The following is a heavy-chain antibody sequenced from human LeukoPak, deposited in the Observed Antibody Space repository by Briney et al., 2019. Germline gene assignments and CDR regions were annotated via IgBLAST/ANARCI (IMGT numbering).Heavy chain of an antibody. Sequence: SQALSLTCTVSGGSISSGDYYWSWIRQPPGKGLEWIGYIYYSGSTYYNPSLKSRVTISVDTSKNQFSLKLSSVTAADTAVYYCARVFPGIAVAGTGAFDIWGQGTMVTVSS. V-gene: IGHV4-30-4*01. CDR3: ARVFPGIAVAGTGAFDI. D-gene: IGHD6-19*01. CDR2: IYYSGST. CDR1: GGSISSGDYY. J-gene: IGHJ3*02.